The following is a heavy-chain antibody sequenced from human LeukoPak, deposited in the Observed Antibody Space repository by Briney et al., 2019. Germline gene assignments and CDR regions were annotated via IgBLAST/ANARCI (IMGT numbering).Heavy chain of an antibody. CDR1: GFTFSSYG. J-gene: IGHJ4*02. V-gene: IGHV3-30*18. CDR3: AKVAYNWNYFQDY. Sequence: PGRSLRLSCAASGFTFSSYGMHWVRQAPGKGLEWVAVISYDGSNKYYADSVKGRFTISRDNSKNTLYLQMNSLRAEDTAVYYCAKVAYNWNYFQDYWGQGTLVTVSS. CDR2: ISYDGSNK. D-gene: IGHD1-7*01.